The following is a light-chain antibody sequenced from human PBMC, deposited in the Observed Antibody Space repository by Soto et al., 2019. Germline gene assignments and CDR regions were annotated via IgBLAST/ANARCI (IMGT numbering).Light chain of an antibody. CDR1: SSDVGAHKF. CDR2: EVS. Sequence: QSALTQPPSASGSPGQSVTISCTGTSSDVGAHKFVSWHQQHPGKAPKLMVYEVSKRPSGVPDRFSGSRSGNTASLTVSGLQAEDEAAYYCSSYAGSNNYVFGTGTKLTVL. V-gene: IGLV2-8*01. CDR3: SSYAGSNNYV. J-gene: IGLJ1*01.